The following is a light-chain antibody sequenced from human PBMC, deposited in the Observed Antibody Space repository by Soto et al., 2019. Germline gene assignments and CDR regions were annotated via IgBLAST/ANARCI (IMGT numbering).Light chain of an antibody. Sequence: QSVLTQPPSVSGAPGQRVTISCTGSSSNIGAGYDVHWYQQLPGTAPKLLIFDNSNRPSGVPDRISGSRSGTSASLAITGLQAEDEADYYCQSYDSSLSGSVVFGGGTKLTRP. J-gene: IGLJ2*01. CDR1: SSNIGAGYD. CDR3: QSYDSSLSGSVV. CDR2: DNS. V-gene: IGLV1-40*01.